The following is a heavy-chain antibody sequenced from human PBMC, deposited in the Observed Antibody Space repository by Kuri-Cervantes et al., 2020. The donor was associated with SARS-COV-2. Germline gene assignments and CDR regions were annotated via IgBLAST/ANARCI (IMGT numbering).Heavy chain of an antibody. V-gene: IGHV4-59*01. Sequence: SETLSLTCTVSGGSISSYYWSWIRQPPGKGLEWIVYIYNSRSTNYNTSLKSRVTISVDTSKNQFSLKLSSVNAADTAEYYFARHGYSYGVDYWGQGTLVTVSS. J-gene: IGHJ4*02. CDR3: ARHGYSYGVDY. D-gene: IGHD5-18*01. CDR1: GGSISSYY. CDR2: IYNSRST.